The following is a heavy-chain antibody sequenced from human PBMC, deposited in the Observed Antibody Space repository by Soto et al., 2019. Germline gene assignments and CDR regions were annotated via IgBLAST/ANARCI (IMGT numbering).Heavy chain of an antibody. V-gene: IGHV4-59*12. CDR3: ARDYYDSSGYSNWFDP. D-gene: IGHD3-22*01. CDR2: IYYSGST. CDR1: GGSIRSYY. Sequence: TLSLTCTVSGGSIRSYYWSWTRQPPGKGLEWIGYIYYSGSTNYNPSLKSRVTISVDTSKNQFSLKLSSVTAADTAVYYCARDYYDSSGYSNWFDPWGQGTLVTVSS. J-gene: IGHJ5*02.